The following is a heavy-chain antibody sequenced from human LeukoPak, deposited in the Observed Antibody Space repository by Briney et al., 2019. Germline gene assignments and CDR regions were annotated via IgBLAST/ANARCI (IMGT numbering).Heavy chain of an antibody. D-gene: IGHD6-13*01. CDR3: ARARRSGIAALFDDYYFDY. V-gene: IGHV3-21*01. CDR2: ISSSSSYI. J-gene: IGHJ4*02. CDR1: GFTFSSYS. Sequence: GGSLRLSCAASGFTFSSYSMNWVRQAPGKGLEWVSSISSSSSYIYYADSVKGRFTISRDNAKNSLYLQMNSLRAEDTAVYYCARARRSGIAALFDDYYFDYWGQGTLVTVSS.